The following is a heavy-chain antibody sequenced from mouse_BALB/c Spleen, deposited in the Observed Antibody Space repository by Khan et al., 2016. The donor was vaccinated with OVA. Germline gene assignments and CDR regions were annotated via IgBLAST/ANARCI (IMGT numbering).Heavy chain of an antibody. Sequence: EVQRVESGGGLVQPGGSRKLSCAASGFTFSSYGMHWVRQAPEKGLEWVAYISGDSSTIYYAATVKGRFTISRDNPKNTLFLQMTSLMSEDTARYYCATSYFYGYYFDYWGPGTTLTVSS. CDR2: ISGDSSTI. CDR3: ATSYFYGYYFDY. J-gene: IGHJ2*01. D-gene: IGHD1-1*01. CDR1: GFTFSSYG. V-gene: IGHV5-17*02.